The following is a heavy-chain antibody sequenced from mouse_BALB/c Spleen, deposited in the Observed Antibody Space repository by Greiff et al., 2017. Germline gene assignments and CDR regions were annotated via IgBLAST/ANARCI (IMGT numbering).Heavy chain of an antibody. Sequence: EVKLQESGAELVRSGASVKLSCTASGFNIKDYYMHWVKQRPEQGLEWIGWIDPENGDTEYAPKFQGKATMTADTSSNTAYLQLSSLTSEDTAVYYCNAAVYGSSPWFAYWGQGTLVTVSA. J-gene: IGHJ3*01. CDR2: IDPENGDT. CDR1: GFNIKDYY. CDR3: NAAVYGSSPWFAY. D-gene: IGHD1-1*01. V-gene: IGHV14-4*02.